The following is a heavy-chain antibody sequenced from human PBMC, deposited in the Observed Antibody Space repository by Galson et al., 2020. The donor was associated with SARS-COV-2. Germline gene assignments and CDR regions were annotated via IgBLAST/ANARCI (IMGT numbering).Heavy chain of an antibody. CDR1: GFSLRDSAMC. CDR3: ARLNCGGVLGMDS. V-gene: IGHV2-70*01. D-gene: IGHD2-21*01. Sequence: SGPPLVKPTQTLTLTCTFSGFSLRDSAMCVTWIRQPPGKALEWLALIDWADHKYYNTSLKTRLTISKDTSKNQVVLTVTTMDPVDTATYYCARLNCGGVLGMDSWGQGTLVTVSS. CDR2: IDWADHK. J-gene: IGHJ4*02.